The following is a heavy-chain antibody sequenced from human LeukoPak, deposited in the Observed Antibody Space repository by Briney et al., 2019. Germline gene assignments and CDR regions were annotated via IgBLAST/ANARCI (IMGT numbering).Heavy chain of an antibody. CDR1: GFSFSSYG. D-gene: IGHD6-13*01. CDR2: IRYDGSNK. J-gene: IGHJ4*02. Sequence: AESLRLSCAASGFSFSSYGMRWVRQAPGKGLEWVAFIRYDGSNKYYADSVKGRFTTSRDNSKNTLYLHVNSLRPEATAVYDCAKGGGTGYSSSWYTNWGQGTLVTVSS. CDR3: AKGGGTGYSSSWYTN. V-gene: IGHV3-30*02.